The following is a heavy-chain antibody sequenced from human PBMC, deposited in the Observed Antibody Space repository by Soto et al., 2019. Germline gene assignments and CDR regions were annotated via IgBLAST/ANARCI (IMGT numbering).Heavy chain of an antibody. J-gene: IGHJ4*02. Sequence: QVQLVESGGGVVQPGRSLRLSCAASGFTFSSYGMHWVRQAPGKGLEWVAVISYDGSNKYYADSVKGRFTISRDNSKNTLYLQMNSLRAEDTAVYYCAKDNRLYSSSPDFDYWGQGTLVTVSS. CDR2: ISYDGSNK. V-gene: IGHV3-30*18. CDR3: AKDNRLYSSSPDFDY. D-gene: IGHD6-13*01. CDR1: GFTFSSYG.